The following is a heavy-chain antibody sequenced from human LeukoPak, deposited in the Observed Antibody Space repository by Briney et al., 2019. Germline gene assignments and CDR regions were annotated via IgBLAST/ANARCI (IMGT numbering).Heavy chain of an antibody. CDR1: GFTFSSYG. Sequence: GGSLRLSCAASGFTFSSYGMHWVRQAPGKGLEWVAVISYDGSNKYYADSVKGRFTISRGNSKNTLFLQMNSLGAEDTAVYYCARQFSSGWIRTSDAFDIWGQGTMVTVSS. D-gene: IGHD6-19*01. J-gene: IGHJ3*02. CDR2: ISYDGSNK. CDR3: ARQFSSGWIRTSDAFDI. V-gene: IGHV3-30*03.